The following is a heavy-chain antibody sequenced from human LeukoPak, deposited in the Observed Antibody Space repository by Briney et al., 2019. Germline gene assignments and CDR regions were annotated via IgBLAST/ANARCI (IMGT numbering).Heavy chain of an antibody. CDR1: GGSISSYY. CDR2: IYYSGST. V-gene: IGHV4-59*01. D-gene: IGHD3-22*01. Sequence: SETLSLTCTVSGGSISSYYWSWVRQPPGKGLEWIGYIYYSGSTNYNPSLKSRVTISVDTSKNQFSLKLSSVTAADTAVYYCARDGYYDWFDYWGQGTLVTVSS. CDR3: ARDGYYDWFDY. J-gene: IGHJ4*02.